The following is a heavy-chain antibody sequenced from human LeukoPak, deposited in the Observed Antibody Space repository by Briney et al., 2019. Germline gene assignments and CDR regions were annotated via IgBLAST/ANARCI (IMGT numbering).Heavy chain of an antibody. D-gene: IGHD1-26*01. CDR1: GGSFSGYY. CDR3: ARSSLSWELRPFDY. J-gene: IGHJ4*02. V-gene: IGHV4-34*01. Sequence: SETLSLTCAVYGGSFSGYYWSWIRQPPGKGLEWIGEINHSGSTNYNPSLKSRVTISVDTSKNQFSLKLSSVTAADTAVYYCARSSLSWELRPFDYWGQGTLSPSPQ. CDR2: INHSGST.